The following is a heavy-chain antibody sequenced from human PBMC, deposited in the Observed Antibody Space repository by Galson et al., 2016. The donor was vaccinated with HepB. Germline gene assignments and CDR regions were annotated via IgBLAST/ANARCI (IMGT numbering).Heavy chain of an antibody. J-gene: IGHJ6*02. CDR1: GFTFSSYS. D-gene: IGHD3-3*01. CDR2: ISSSSSTI. V-gene: IGHV3-48*02. Sequence: SLRLSCAASGFTFSSYSLNWVRQAPGKGLEWVSYISSSSSTIYYADSVKGRFTISRDNAKNSLYLQMNSLRDEDTAVYYGARVTIFGVATHYYYGMDVWGQGTTVTVSS. CDR3: ARVTIFGVATHYYYGMDV.